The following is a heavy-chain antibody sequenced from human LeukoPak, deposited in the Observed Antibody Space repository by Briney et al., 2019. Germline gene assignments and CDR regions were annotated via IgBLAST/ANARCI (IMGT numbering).Heavy chain of an antibody. V-gene: IGHV4-59*01. CDR2: MYYTGST. Sequence: SETLSLTCSASGGSISSDYLAWVRQPPGKGLDWIGYMYYTGSTNYNPSLKRRVTISLATSKKQFSLKLSSVTAADTAVYYCVRVSVVYGMDVWGRGTTVTVSS. CDR3: VRVSVVYGMDV. J-gene: IGHJ6*02. CDR1: GGSISSDY.